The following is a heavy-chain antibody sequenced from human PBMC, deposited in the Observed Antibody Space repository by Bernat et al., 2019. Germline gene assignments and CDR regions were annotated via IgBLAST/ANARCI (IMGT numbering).Heavy chain of an antibody. CDR3: VRDHLWAFDN. CDR1: GDSVSNTGVA. V-gene: IGHV6-1*01. D-gene: IGHD2-21*01. Sequence: QVQLQQSGPGLVKPSQTLSLTCAISGDSVSNTGVAWNWIRQSPSRGLEWLGKTYYRSEWSSKYALSVKSRITITPDTSNNQFSLQLNSVTPEDTAIYYCVRDHLWAFDNWGQGTMVTVSS. J-gene: IGHJ3*02. CDR2: TYYRSEWSS.